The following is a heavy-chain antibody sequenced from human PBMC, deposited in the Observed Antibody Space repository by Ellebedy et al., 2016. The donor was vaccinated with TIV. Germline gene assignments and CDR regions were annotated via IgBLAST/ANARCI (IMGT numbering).Heavy chain of an antibody. CDR3: AKVRRFRGGDCYPCPGMDV. J-gene: IGHJ6*04. Sequence: GESLKISXAASGFTFSSYGMHWVRQAPGKGLEWVAVISYDGSNKYYADSVKGRFTISRDNSKNTLYLQMNSLRAEDTAVYYCAKVRRFRGGDCYPCPGMDVWGKGTTVTVSS. CDR2: ISYDGSNK. CDR1: GFTFSSYG. D-gene: IGHD2-21*01. V-gene: IGHV3-30*18.